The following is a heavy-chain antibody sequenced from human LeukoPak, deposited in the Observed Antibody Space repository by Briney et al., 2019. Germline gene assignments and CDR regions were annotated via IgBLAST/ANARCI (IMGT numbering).Heavy chain of an antibody. V-gene: IGHV4-38-2*02. J-gene: IGHJ4*02. CDR1: GYSISKGSY. CDR3: AGGSGWLSSYYFDY. Sequence: SETLSLTCTVSGYSISKGSYWGLIRQSPGKGLEYIGSVYHSGSTYYNPSLKSRVTMSIDTSKNQFSLKLTSVTAADTAVYYCAGGSGWLSSYYFDYWGQGILVTVSS. D-gene: IGHD6-19*01. CDR2: VYHSGST.